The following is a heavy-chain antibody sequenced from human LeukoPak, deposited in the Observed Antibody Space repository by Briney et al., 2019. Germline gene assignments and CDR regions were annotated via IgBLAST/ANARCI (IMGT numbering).Heavy chain of an antibody. CDR1: GFTFSSYA. J-gene: IGHJ4*02. CDR3: ARDLHCSGGSCYSY. D-gene: IGHD2-15*01. V-gene: IGHV3-23*01. CDR2: ITGSGGRT. Sequence: QPGGSLRLSCAASGFTFSSYAMNWVRQAPGKGLEWVSAITGSGGRTYYADSVKGRFTISRDNAKNSLYLQMNSLRAEDTAAYYCARDLHCSGGSCYSYWGQGTLVTVSS.